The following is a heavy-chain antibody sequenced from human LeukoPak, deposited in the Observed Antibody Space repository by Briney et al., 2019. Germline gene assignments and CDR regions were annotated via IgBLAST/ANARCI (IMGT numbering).Heavy chain of an antibody. D-gene: IGHD1-26*01. CDR2: ISWNSGNI. J-gene: IGHJ4*01. Sequence: PGGSLRLSCAASGFRFDDYAMHWVRQAPGKGLEWVSGISWNSGNIDYADSVEGRFTISRDNAKNSLFLQMNSLRAEDTALYYCAKVXGFAXXYFDXXXXGTLVTVSS. CDR3: AKVXGFAXXYFDX. V-gene: IGHV3-9*01. CDR1: GFRFDDYA.